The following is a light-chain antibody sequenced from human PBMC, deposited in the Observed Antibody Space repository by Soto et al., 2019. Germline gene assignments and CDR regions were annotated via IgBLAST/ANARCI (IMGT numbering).Light chain of an antibody. V-gene: IGKV3-20*01. CDR2: GAS. CDR3: QQYGSSPLWT. CDR1: QSVSSSY. Sequence: EIVLTQSPGTLSLSPGERATLSCRASQSVSSSYLAWYQQKPGQAPRLLIYGASSRATGIPDRFSGSGSGTDFTLTISRLEPEDFAVYYCQQYGSSPLWTFFQGTKGEIK. J-gene: IGKJ1*01.